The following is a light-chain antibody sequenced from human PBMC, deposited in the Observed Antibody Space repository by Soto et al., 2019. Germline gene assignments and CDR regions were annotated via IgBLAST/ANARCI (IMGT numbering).Light chain of an antibody. CDR3: QQYGDSPMYT. CDR2: DSS. J-gene: IGKJ2*01. CDR1: QSVISNF. Sequence: EIVLTQSPGTLSLSPGETASLSCRASQSVISNFLAWYQQRRGQPPRLLMYDSSKRATGIPARFTGSGSGTTFTLTISRVEPGDSAVYYCQQYGDSPMYTFGQGTKLEI. V-gene: IGKV3-20*01.